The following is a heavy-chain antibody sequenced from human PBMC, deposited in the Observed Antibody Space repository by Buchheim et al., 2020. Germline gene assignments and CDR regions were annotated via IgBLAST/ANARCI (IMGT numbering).Heavy chain of an antibody. CDR1: GFTFSNYA. D-gene: IGHD5-12*01. Sequence: EVQLLESGGGLVQPGGSLRLSCAASGFTFSNYAMGWLRQAPGQGLEWVSGISASGGNTNYADSVEGRFTISRDNLQNRLHLQMNSLRVEDTAVYYCAKDQGYSGMDVWGQGTT. J-gene: IGHJ6*02. CDR2: ISASGGNT. V-gene: IGHV3-23*01. CDR3: AKDQGYSGMDV.